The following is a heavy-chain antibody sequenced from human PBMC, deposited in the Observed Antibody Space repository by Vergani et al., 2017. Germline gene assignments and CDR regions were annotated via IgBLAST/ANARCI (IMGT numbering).Heavy chain of an antibody. CDR2: INAGNGNT. V-gene: IGHV1-3*01. CDR1: GYMFTSYA. D-gene: IGHD5-18*01. Sequence: QVQLVQSGAEVKKPGASVKVSCKASGYMFTSYAMHWVRQAPGQRLEWMGWINAGNGNTKYSQKFQGRVSITRDTSASTAYMELSSLRSEDTAVYYCAREMGSDTDMVVYKYYYYGMDVWGQGTTVTVSS. CDR3: AREMGSDTDMVVYKYYYYGMDV. J-gene: IGHJ6*02.